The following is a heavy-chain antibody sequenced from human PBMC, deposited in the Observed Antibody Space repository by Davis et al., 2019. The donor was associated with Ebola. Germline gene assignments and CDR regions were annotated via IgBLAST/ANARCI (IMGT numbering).Heavy chain of an antibody. CDR1: GYTFTTYD. CDR3: ARGGYFDWLTRWHYYGMDV. V-gene: IGHV1-8*01. CDR2: MNPNSENT. J-gene: IGHJ6*02. Sequence: AASVKVSCKASGYTFTTYDIHWVRQATGQGLEWMGWMNPNSENTGYAQKFQGRVTMTRSTSISTAYMGLSSLRSEDTAVYYCARGGYFDWLTRWHYYGMDVWGQGTTVTASS. D-gene: IGHD3-9*01.